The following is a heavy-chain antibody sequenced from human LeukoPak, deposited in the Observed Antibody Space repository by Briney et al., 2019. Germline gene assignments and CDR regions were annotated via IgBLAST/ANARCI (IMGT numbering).Heavy chain of an antibody. J-gene: IGHJ6*02. CDR1: GGSISSYY. CDR3: ARVVPAATSQDPIWYYYYGMDV. V-gene: IGHV4-59*01. D-gene: IGHD2-2*01. Sequence: SETLSLTCTVSGGSISSYYWSWIRQPPGKGLEWIGYIYYSGSTNYNPSLKSRVTISVDTSKNQFSLKLSSVTAADTAVYYCARVVPAATSQDPIWYYYYGMDVWGQGTTVTVSS. CDR2: IYYSGST.